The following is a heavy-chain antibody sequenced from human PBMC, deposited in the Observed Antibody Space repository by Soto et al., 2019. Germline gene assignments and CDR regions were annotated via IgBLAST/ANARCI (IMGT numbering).Heavy chain of an antibody. J-gene: IGHJ4*02. CDR1: GYTFTSYY. V-gene: IGHV1-46*01. D-gene: IGHD3-22*01. CDR3: ARQTYYYDSSGEPPGFGY. Sequence: ASVKVSCKASGYTFTSYYMHWVRQAPGQGLEWMGIINPSGGSTSYAQKFQGRVTMTGDTSTSTVYMELSSLRSEDTAVYYCARQTYYYDSSGEPPGFGYWGQGTLVTVSS. CDR2: INPSGGST.